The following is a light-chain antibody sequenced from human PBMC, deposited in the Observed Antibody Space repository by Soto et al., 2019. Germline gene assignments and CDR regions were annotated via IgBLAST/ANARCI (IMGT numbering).Light chain of an antibody. CDR2: GSS. CDR1: QSVSSPY. V-gene: IGKV3-20*01. CDR3: QQYGSSLGT. J-gene: IGKJ3*01. Sequence: EIVLTQSPGTLSLSPGESATLSCRASQSVSSPYLAWYQQKPGQAPRVLIYGSSIRAAGIPVRFSGSGSGTDFTLPISSLEPEDFEVYYCQQYGSSLGTFGPGTKVEIK.